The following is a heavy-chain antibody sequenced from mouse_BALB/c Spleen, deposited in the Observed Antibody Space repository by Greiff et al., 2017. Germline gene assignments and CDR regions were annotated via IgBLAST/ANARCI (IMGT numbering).Heavy chain of an antibody. CDR2: IDPYNGGT. D-gene: IGHD2-3*01. CDR3: ARGEEIYDGYGFAY. J-gene: IGHJ3*01. V-gene: IGHV1S135*01. Sequence: VHVKQSGPELVKPGASVKVSCKASGYAFTSYNMYWVKQSHGKSLEWIGYIDPYNGGTSYNQKFKGKATWTVDKSSSTAYMHLNSLTSEDSAVYYCARGEEIYDGYGFAYWGQGTLVTVSA. CDR1: GYAFTSYN.